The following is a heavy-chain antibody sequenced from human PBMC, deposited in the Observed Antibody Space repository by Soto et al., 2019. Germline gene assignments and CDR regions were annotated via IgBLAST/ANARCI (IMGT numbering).Heavy chain of an antibody. CDR1: GYTFTNYG. D-gene: IGHD4-17*01. J-gene: IGHJ4*02. CDR2: IAVNSGNT. Sequence: QVHLVQSGAEVKNPGASVKVSCKASGYTFTNYGISCVRQAPGQGLEWMGWIAVNSGNTYSAQKVQGRLTMTTDTSTSTAYMELRSLESDDTAVYYCARATTATSYGGYWGQGTLVTVSS. CDR3: ARATTATSYGGY. V-gene: IGHV1-18*01.